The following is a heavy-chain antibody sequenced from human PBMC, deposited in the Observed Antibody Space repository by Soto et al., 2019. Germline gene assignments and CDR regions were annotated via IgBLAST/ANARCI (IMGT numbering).Heavy chain of an antibody. CDR2: IGVIGDYM. V-gene: IGHV3-21*01. Sequence: GSLRLSCEGSGFTFSSYSINWVRQAPGKGLEWVSSIGVIGDYMFYADSVKGRFTISRDNAKNSLFLQMDSLRAEDTAVYFCARDSKNRQDGMDVWGQGTTVTVSS. J-gene: IGHJ6*02. D-gene: IGHD4-4*01. CDR3: ARDSKNRQDGMDV. CDR1: GFTFSSYS.